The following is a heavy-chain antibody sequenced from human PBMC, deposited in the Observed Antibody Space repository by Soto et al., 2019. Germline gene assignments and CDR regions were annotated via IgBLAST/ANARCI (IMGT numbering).Heavy chain of an antibody. V-gene: IGHV1-69*18. D-gene: IGHD3-9*01. Sequence: QVQLVQSGAEVKTPGSSVKVSCKASGGTFSSYSINWVRQAPGQGLEWRGRLIPMFGTTDYAQRFQGRVTFTADESTSTASMEVTNLTSEDTDVYYCARAVVLTFTRFYDMDVWGQGTTVTVSS. CDR1: GGTFSSYS. CDR2: LIPMFGTT. CDR3: ARAVVLTFTRFYDMDV. J-gene: IGHJ6*02.